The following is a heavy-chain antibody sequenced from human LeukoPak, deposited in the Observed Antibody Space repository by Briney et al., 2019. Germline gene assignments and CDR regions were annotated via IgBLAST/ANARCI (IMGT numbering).Heavy chain of an antibody. CDR3: ARHVTIVVVPAATADNWFDP. CDR2: IYHSGST. CDR1: GGSISSSNW. Sequence: PSGTLSLTCAVSGGSISSSNWWSWVRQPPGKGLEWIGEIYHSGSTNYNPSLKSRVTISVDKSKNQFSLKLSSVTAADTAVYYCARHVTIVVVPAATADNWFDPWGQGTLVTVSS. V-gene: IGHV4-4*02. J-gene: IGHJ5*02. D-gene: IGHD2-2*01.